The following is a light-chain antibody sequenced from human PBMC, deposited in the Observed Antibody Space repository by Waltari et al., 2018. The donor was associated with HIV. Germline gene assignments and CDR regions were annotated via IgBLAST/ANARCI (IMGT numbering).Light chain of an antibody. CDR3: QQYNRYSWT. J-gene: IGKJ1*01. V-gene: IGKV1-5*03. Sequence: DIQMTQSPSTLSASVGDRVTITCRASQSINSWLAWYQQKPGAAPKLLIYNASNLESGVPSRFSGSGFGTEFTLTISSLQPNDFATYYCQQYNRYSWTFGQGTKVDIK. CDR2: NAS. CDR1: QSINSW.